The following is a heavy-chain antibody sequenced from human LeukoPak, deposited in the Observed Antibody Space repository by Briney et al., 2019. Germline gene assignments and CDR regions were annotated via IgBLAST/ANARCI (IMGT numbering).Heavy chain of an antibody. CDR2: IIPIFGTA. Sequence: SVKVSCKASGGTFSSYAISWVRQAPGQGLEWMGGIIPIFGTANYTQKFQGRVTITADESTSTAYMELSSLRSEDTAVYYCARFQREYYNYYYGMDVWGQGTTVTVSS. V-gene: IGHV1-69*13. CDR1: GGTFSSYA. CDR3: ARFQREYYNYYYGMDV. J-gene: IGHJ6*02.